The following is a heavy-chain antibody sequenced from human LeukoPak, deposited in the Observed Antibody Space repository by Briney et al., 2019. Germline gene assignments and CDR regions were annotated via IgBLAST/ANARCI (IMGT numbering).Heavy chain of an antibody. J-gene: IGHJ3*02. CDR3: ARLSENKVDDAFDI. D-gene: IGHD2/OR15-2a*01. V-gene: IGHV4-59*08. CDR1: GVSISSHY. CDR2: VYYSGST. Sequence: SETLSLTCSVSGVSISSHYWTWIRQPPGKGLEYIGYVYYSGSTNYNSFLRGRLTISMDTSQSQFSLKLRSVTAADTAVYYCARLSENKVDDAFDIWGRGTMVTVSA.